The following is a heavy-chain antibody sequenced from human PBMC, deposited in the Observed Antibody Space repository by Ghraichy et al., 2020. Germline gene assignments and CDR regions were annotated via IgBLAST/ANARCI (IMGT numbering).Heavy chain of an antibody. CDR1: GFTFSSYG. CDR3: AKDLDLYGLDV. CDR2: ISYDGSNE. V-gene: IGHV3-30*18. J-gene: IGHJ6*02. Sequence: GESLNISCAASGFTFSSYGMHWVRQAPGKGLEWAALISYDGSNEYYADSVKGRFTISRDNSKNTLFLQMNSLRAEDTAVYYCAKDLDLYGLDVWGQGTTVTVSS.